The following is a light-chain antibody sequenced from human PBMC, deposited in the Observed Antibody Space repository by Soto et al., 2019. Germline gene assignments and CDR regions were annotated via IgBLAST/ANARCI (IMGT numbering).Light chain of an antibody. CDR1: QSVANN. Sequence: EIVMTQSPVTLSLSPGDRATLSCRASQSVANNLAWFQPRPGQAPRLLVYGASATATGIPARFSGSGSGTEFTLTISSLQSEDFAVYYCQQYNDWPRTFGQGTKVEIK. CDR2: GAS. J-gene: IGKJ1*01. CDR3: QQYNDWPRT. V-gene: IGKV3-15*01.